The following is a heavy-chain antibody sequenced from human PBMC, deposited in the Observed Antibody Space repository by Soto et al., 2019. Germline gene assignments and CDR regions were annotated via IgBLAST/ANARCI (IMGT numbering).Heavy chain of an antibody. CDR1: GGSISSYY. D-gene: IGHD3-10*01. CDR2: VHHSWGS. Sequence: QVQLQESGPGLVKPSETMSLSCTVSGGSISSYYWSWFRQSPGKRMEWIGYVHHSWGSSYNPSLHSRVARSLATPNSQFSLKVTSVTATDTAVYYCARQGFGPLHGLVDVWGQGTTVTVSS. J-gene: IGHJ6*02. CDR3: ARQGFGPLHGLVDV. V-gene: IGHV4-59*08.